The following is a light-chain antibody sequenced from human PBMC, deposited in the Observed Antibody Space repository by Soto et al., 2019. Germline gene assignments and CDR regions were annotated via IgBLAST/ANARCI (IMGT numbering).Light chain of an antibody. V-gene: IGKV3-11*01. CDR1: QRVTTF. CDR3: QQRTSWPLT. CDR2: DAS. Sequence: PGERATLSCRASQRVTTFLAWYQQKPGQAPRLLIYDASKRATGIPARFSGSGSGTDFTLTISSLEPEDFAVYYCQQRTSWPLTFGGGTKVEIK. J-gene: IGKJ4*01.